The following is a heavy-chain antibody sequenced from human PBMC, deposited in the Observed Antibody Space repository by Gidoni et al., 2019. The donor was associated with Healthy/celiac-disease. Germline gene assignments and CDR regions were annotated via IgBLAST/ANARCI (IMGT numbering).Heavy chain of an antibody. Sequence: QVQLVQSGAEVKKPGSSVKVSCKPSGGTFSSYAISWVRQAPGQGLEWMGGIIPIFGTANYAQKFQGRVTITADESTSTAYMELSSLRSEDTAVYYCASSYDFWSGYYSYYYYGMDVWGQGTTVTVSS. CDR2: IIPIFGTA. CDR3: ASSYDFWSGYYSYYYYGMDV. V-gene: IGHV1-69*01. J-gene: IGHJ6*02. CDR1: GGTFSSYA. D-gene: IGHD3-3*01.